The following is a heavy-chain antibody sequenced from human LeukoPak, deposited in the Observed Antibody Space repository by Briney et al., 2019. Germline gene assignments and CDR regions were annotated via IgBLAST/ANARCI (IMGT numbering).Heavy chain of an antibody. CDR1: GFTFSNYG. Sequence: GRSLRLSCAASGFTFSNYGMHWVRQAPGKGLEWVAIIWYDGSNKYYAASVKGRFTISRDNSKNTLYLQMSSLRAEDTAVYYCVKATVTSSYFDYFDSWGQGTRVTVSS. J-gene: IGHJ4*02. V-gene: IGHV3-33*06. D-gene: IGHD4-17*01. CDR2: IWYDGSNK. CDR3: VKATVTSSYFDYFDS.